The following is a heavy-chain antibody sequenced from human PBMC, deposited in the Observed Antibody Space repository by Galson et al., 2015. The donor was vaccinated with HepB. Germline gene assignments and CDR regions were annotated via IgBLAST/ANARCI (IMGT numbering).Heavy chain of an antibody. Sequence: SVKVSCKASGYIFTSYYIHWVRQAPGKGLEWMGIINPNGGSTSYAQKFQGRVTMTRDTSTSTVYMELSSLRSEDTAVYYCARRGYSGAYYYYYYMDVWGKGTTVTVSS. CDR1: GYIFTSYY. CDR2: INPNGGST. J-gene: IGHJ6*03. CDR3: ARRGYSGAYYYYYYMDV. V-gene: IGHV1-46*01. D-gene: IGHD1-26*01.